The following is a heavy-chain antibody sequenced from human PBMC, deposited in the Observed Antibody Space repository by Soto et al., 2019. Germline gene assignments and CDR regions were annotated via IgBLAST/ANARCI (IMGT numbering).Heavy chain of an antibody. CDR1: GGSISSGNYY. CDR3: ASTYYNASSGPVDY. CDR2: IYYSGST. Sequence: PSETLSLTCTVSGGSISSGNYYWSWIRQHPGKGLEWIGYIYYSGSTYYNPSLKSRVTISVDTSKNQFSLKLSSVTAADTAVYYCASTYYNASSGPVDYWGQGTLVTVS. V-gene: IGHV4-31*03. D-gene: IGHD3-22*01. J-gene: IGHJ4*02.